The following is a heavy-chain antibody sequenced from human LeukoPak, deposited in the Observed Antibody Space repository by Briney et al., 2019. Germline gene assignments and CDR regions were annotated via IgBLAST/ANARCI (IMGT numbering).Heavy chain of an antibody. CDR2: ISYDGSNK. CDR3: AKGRPHFGYDSSGLPTEGGY. J-gene: IGHJ4*02. V-gene: IGHV3-30*18. CDR1: GFTFSSYG. D-gene: IGHD3-22*01. Sequence: GGPLRLSCAASGFTFSSYGMHWVRQAPGKGLEWVAVISYDGSNKYYADSVKGRFTISRDNSKNTLYLQMNSLRAEDTAVYYCAKGRPHFGYDSSGLPTEGGYWGQGTLVTVSS.